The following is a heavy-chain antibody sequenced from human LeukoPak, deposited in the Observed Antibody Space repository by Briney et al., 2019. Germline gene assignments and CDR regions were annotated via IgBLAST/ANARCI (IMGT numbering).Heavy chain of an antibody. Sequence: SETLSLTCTVSSGSISTSNYYWGWVRQPPGKALEWIGNIFYSGSTYYSPSLKSRVTISLDTSRNQFSLKLNSVTAADTAVYYCARSDGYGLVGIWGQGTMVTVSS. V-gene: IGHV4-39*07. CDR2: IFYSGST. CDR3: ARSDGYGLVGI. J-gene: IGHJ3*02. CDR1: SGSISTSNYY. D-gene: IGHD3-10*01.